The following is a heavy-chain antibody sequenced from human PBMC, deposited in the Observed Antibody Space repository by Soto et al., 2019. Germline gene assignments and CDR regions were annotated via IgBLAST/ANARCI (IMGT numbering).Heavy chain of an antibody. V-gene: IGHV4-4*07. J-gene: IGHJ4*02. CDR2: IYTSGST. D-gene: IGHD3-22*01. Sequence: SETLSLTCTVSGGSISSYYWSWIRQPAGKGLEWIGRIYTSGSTNYNPSLKSRVSLSVDTSKDQFSLNLTSVTAADTAVYFCVGNYDSSFDYWGRGTLVTVSS. CDR1: GGSISSYY. CDR3: VGNYDSSFDY.